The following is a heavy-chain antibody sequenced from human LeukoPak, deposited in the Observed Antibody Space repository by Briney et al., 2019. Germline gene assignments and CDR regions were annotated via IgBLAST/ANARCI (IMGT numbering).Heavy chain of an antibody. CDR3: AGVGRSGSFYDY. J-gene: IGHJ4*02. CDR1: GFTVSTNH. V-gene: IGHV3-66*01. Sequence: PGGSLRLSCAASGFTVSTNHMSWVRQAPGKGLEWVSGLYSGGTTYYADSMKGRFTISRDNSKNTLYLQMNGLRAEDTAVYYCAGVGRSGSFYDYWGQGTLVTVSS. CDR2: LYSGGTT. D-gene: IGHD1-26*01.